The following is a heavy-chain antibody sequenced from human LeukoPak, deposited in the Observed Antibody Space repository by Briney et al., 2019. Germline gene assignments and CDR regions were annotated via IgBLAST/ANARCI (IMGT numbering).Heavy chain of an antibody. Sequence: PSETLSLTCGVSGGSITTTNYWSGVRQSPGRGLWWVEEISLSGYTGFNPSLRGRVTMSLDESKNHLSLTLTSVPAADTAIYYCSRESGPYSPFGHWGQGILVTVTT. J-gene: IGHJ4*02. D-gene: IGHD1-26*01. CDR3: SRESGPYSPFGH. CDR1: GGSITTTNY. CDR2: ISLSGYT. V-gene: IGHV4-4*02.